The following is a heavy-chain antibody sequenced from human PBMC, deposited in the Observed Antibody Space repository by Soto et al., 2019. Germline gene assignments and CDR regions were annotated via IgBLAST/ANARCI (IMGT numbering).Heavy chain of an antibody. Sequence: PSETLSLTCSVSRDSISTVDYFWAWIRQPPGQALEYIGYIYKSATTCYNPSFEGRVAISLDTSKRHFSLNVTAVTAADTAVYFCARGRYCLTGRCFPNWFDSWGQGTLVTASS. CDR3: ARGRYCLTGRCFPNWFDS. CDR2: IYKSATT. D-gene: IGHD2-15*01. CDR1: RDSISTVDYF. V-gene: IGHV4-30-4*01. J-gene: IGHJ5*01.